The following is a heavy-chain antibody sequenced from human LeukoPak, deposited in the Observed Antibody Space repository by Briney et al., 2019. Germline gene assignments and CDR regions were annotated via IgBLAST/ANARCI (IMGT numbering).Heavy chain of an antibody. J-gene: IGHJ5*02. V-gene: IGHV4-59*08. CDR2: VYYSGST. CDR3: VRHTWFGTRHWFDP. D-gene: IGHD3-10*01. CDR1: VDSITTYY. Sequence: TSETLSLTCTFSVDSITTYYWSWIRQPPGKGLEWLGYVYYSGSTNYNPSLKSRVTMSIDTPKNQFSLELTSVTAADTAVYYCVRHTWFGTRHWFDPWGQGTLVTVSS.